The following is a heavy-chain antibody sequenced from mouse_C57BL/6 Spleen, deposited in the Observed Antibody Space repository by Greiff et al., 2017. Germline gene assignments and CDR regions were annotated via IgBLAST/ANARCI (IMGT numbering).Heavy chain of an antibody. Sequence: QVQLQQPGAELVKPGASVKLSCKASGYTFTSYWMHWVKQRPGQGLEWIGMIYPNSGSTNYNEKFKSKATLTVDKSSSTAYMQLSSLTSADAAVYYCARAGAHCYFDVWGTGTTVTVSS. CDR3: ARAGAHCYFDV. D-gene: IGHD4-1*01. CDR1: GYTFTSYW. V-gene: IGHV1-64*01. J-gene: IGHJ1*03. CDR2: IYPNSGST.